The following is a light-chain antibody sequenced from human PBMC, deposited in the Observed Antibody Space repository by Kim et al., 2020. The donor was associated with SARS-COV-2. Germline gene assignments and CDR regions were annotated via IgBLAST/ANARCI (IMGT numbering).Light chain of an antibody. V-gene: IGLV7-46*01. CDR3: LLSHGSPRPGV. CDR2: DTS. CDR1: TGAVTSGHY. J-gene: IGLJ3*02. Sequence: QAVVTQEPSLTVSPGGTVTLTCGSSTGAVTSGHYPYWFQQKPGQAPRTLIFDTSDKHSWTPARFSGSLLGGKAALTLSGAQPEDEAEYYCLLSHGSPRPGVFGRGTQLTVL.